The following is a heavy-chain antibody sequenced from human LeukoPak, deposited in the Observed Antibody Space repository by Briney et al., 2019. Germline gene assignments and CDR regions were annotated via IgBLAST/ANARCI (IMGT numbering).Heavy chain of an antibody. J-gene: IGHJ3*02. CDR1: GFTFINYA. CDR3: AREADCSGGSCYRGAFDI. D-gene: IGHD2-15*01. CDR2: IWDDGSNR. V-gene: IGHV3-33*01. Sequence: GGSLRLSCAASGFTFINYAMHWVRQAPGKGLEWVAVIWDDGSNRYYADSVKGRFTISRDTSKNTLYLQMNSLRAEDTAVYYCAREADCSGGSCYRGAFDIWGKGTMITVSS.